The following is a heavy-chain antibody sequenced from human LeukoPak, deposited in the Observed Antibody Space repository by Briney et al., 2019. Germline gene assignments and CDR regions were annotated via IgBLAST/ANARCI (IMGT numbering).Heavy chain of an antibody. Sequence: PGGSLRLSCAASGFTFSSYEMNWVRQAPGKGLEWIGSIYYSGSTYYNPSLKSRVTISVDTSKNQFSLKLSSVTAADTAVYYCARDLYSYGYWGQGTLVTVSS. D-gene: IGHD5-18*01. CDR1: GFTFSSYE. CDR2: IYYSGST. V-gene: IGHV4-59*05. J-gene: IGHJ4*02. CDR3: ARDLYSYGY.